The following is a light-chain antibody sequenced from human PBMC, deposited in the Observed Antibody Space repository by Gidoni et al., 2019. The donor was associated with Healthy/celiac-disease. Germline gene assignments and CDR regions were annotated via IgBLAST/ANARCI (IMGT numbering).Light chain of an antibody. J-gene: IGKJ2*01. CDR3: QQSYSTPYT. Sequence: DIQMTQSPSSLSASVGDRVTITCRASQSISSYVNWYQQKPGTAPKLLIYAASSLQSGVPSRFSGSGSGTDFTLTISSLQPEDFATYYCQQSYSTPYTFXQXTKLEIK. CDR2: AAS. CDR1: QSISSY. V-gene: IGKV1-39*01.